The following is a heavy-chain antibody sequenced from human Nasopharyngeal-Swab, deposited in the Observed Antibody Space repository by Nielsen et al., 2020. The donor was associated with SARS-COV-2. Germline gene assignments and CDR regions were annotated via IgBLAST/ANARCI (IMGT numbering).Heavy chain of an antibody. V-gene: IGHV1-8*01. CDR1: GYTFASFD. CDR2: MNLDSGDT. J-gene: IGHJ4*02. Sequence: ASVKVSCKPSGYTFASFDINWVRQATGRGREWVGWMNLDSGDTHYAQEFQGKVTLTRDTSRSTAYMELSSLRSEDTAVYYCARGPRPKRHLDYWGQGTLVTVSS. CDR3: ARGPRPKRHLDY. D-gene: IGHD1-1*01.